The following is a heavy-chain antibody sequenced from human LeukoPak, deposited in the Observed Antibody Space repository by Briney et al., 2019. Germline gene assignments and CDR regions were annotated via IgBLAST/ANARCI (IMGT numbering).Heavy chain of an antibody. CDR1: GFTFGDYA. CDR3: TRDTGGRYCSGGSCRYT. CDR2: IRSKAYGGTT. Sequence: GGSLRLSCTASGFTFGDYAMSWFRQAPGKGLEWVGFIRSKAYGGTTEYAASVKGRFTISRDDSKSIAYLQMNSLKTEDTAVYYCTRDTGGRYCSGGSCRYTWGQGTLVTVSS. V-gene: IGHV3-49*03. D-gene: IGHD2-15*01. J-gene: IGHJ5*02.